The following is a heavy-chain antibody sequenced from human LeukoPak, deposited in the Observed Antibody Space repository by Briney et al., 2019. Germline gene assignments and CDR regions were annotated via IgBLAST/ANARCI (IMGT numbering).Heavy chain of an antibody. CDR2: IYTSGST. Sequence: SETLSLTCTVSSASISTYYWSWIRQPPGKGLEWIGRIYTSGSTNYNPSLKSRVTISVDTSKNQFSLKLSSVTAADTAVYYCARVRMVRGVIKGFYFDYWGQGTLVTVSS. V-gene: IGHV4-4*08. CDR3: ARVRMVRGVIKGFYFDY. CDR1: SASISTYY. J-gene: IGHJ4*02. D-gene: IGHD3-10*01.